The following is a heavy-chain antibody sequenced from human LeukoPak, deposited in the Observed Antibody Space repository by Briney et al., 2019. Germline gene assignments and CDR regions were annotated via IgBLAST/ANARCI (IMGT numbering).Heavy chain of an antibody. J-gene: IGHJ4*02. CDR3: AGGLTYDFWSGYRSPIDY. Sequence: SETLSLTCTVSGGSISSYYWSWIRQPPGKGLEWIGYIYYSGSTNYNPSLKSRVTISVGTSKNQFSLKLSSVTAADTAVYYCAGGLTYDFWSGYRSPIDYWGQGTLVTVSS. CDR1: GGSISSYY. CDR2: IYYSGST. V-gene: IGHV4-59*08. D-gene: IGHD3-3*01.